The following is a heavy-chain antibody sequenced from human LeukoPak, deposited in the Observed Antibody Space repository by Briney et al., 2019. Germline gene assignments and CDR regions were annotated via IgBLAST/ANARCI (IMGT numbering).Heavy chain of an antibody. CDR1: GYTFTGYY. D-gene: IGHD2-21*01. Sequence: ASVKVSCKASGYTFTGYYMHWVRQAPGQGLEWMGWINPNTGDTHYALQFQGRVTLTRDTSTTTVYMELSRLTSDDTAIFYCAVAPGDYWGQGTLVTVSS. J-gene: IGHJ4*02. CDR2: INPNTGDT. V-gene: IGHV1-2*02. CDR3: AVAPGDY.